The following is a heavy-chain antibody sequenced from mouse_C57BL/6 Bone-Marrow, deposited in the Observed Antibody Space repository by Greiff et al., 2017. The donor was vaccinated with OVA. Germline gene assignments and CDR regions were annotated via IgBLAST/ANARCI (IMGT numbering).Heavy chain of an antibody. V-gene: IGHV1-55*01. CDR1: GYSFTDYN. CDR2: IYPGSGST. Sequence: QVQLQQSGPELVKPGASVKISCKASGYSFTDYNMNWVKQRPGQGLEWIGDIYPGSGSTNYNEKFKSKATLTVDTSSSTAYMQLSSLTSEDSAVYYCARGWFAYWGQGTLVTVSA. J-gene: IGHJ3*01. CDR3: ARGWFAY.